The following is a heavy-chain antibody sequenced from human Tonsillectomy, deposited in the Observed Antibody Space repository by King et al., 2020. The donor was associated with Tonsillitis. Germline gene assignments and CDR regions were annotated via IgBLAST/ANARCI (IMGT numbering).Heavy chain of an antibody. CDR3: ARVAHSNSWFYINYFDY. V-gene: IGHV3-30-3*01. D-gene: IGHD6-13*01. Sequence: VQLVESGGGVVLPGRSLRLSCAASGFAFDTYAMHWVRQAPGKGLEWLSIISYDGGTKYYADSVKGRFTISRDNSKNMLYLQMNSLRAEDTAVYYCARVAHSNSWFYINYFDYWGQGTLATVSS. CDR1: GFAFDTYA. CDR2: ISYDGGTK. J-gene: IGHJ4*02.